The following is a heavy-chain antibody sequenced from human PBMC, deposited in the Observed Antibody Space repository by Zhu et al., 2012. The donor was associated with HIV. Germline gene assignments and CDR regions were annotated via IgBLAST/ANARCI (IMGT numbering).Heavy chain of an antibody. J-gene: IGHJ2*01. D-gene: IGHD7-27*01. V-gene: IGHV7-4-1*02. CDR3: ARVPNWGLYWYFDL. Sequence: QVQLVQSGSELKKPGTSVKVSCKASGYTFTNYAMNWVRQAPGQGLEWMGWINTNTGNPTYAQGFTGRFVFSLDTSVSTAYLQISSLKAEDTAVYYCARVPNWGLYWYFDLWGRGTLVTVSS. CDR2: INTNTGNP. CDR1: GYTFTNYA.